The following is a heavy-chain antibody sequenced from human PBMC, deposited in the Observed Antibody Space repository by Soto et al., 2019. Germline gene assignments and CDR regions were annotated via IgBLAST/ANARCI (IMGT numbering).Heavy chain of an antibody. CDR3: ARLIVVVPAAITGALDG. CDR2: IYYSGRT. J-gene: IGHJ4*02. D-gene: IGHD2-2*01. Sequence: QLQLQESGPGLVKPSETLSLTCTVSGGSISSSSYYWGWIRQPPGKGLEWIGSIYYSGRTYYNPSLKSRVTISVDTSKNQFSLKLSSVTAADTAVYYCARLIVVVPAAITGALDGWGQGTLVTVSS. CDR1: GGSISSSSYY. V-gene: IGHV4-39*01.